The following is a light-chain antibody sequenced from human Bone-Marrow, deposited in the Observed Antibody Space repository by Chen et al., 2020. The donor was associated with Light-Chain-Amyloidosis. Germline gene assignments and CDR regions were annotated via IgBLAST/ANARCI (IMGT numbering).Light chain of an antibody. Sequence: QSALTPPASVSGSPGQSITIICTGISSDVGGDNHVSWYQQHPDKAPKLMIYEVTNRPSWVPDRFSGSRSDNTASLTISGLQTEDEADYFCSSYTITNTLVFGSGTRVTVL. V-gene: IGLV2-14*01. CDR1: SSDVGGDNH. CDR2: EVT. CDR3: SSYTITNTLV. J-gene: IGLJ1*01.